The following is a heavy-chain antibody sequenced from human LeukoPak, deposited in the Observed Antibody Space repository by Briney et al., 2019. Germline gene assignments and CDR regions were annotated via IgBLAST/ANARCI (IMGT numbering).Heavy chain of an antibody. CDR2: IYYSGST. V-gene: IGHV4-39*07. D-gene: IGHD3-10*01. Sequence: PSETLSLTCTVSGDSISSSTYYWGWIRQAPGKGLEWIGSIYYSGSTYYNPSLKSRVTISVDTSKNQFSLKLSSVTAADTAVYYCATEGRYYYGSGSSNWFDPWGQGTLVTVSS. CDR3: ATEGRYYYGSGSSNWFDP. CDR1: GDSISSSTYY. J-gene: IGHJ5*02.